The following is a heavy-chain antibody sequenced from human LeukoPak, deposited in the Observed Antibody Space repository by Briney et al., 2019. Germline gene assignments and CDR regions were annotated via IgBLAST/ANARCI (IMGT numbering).Heavy chain of an antibody. V-gene: IGHV3-30-3*01. J-gene: IGHJ6*02. D-gene: IGHD2-2*01. CDR3: ARDYQGYYYGMDV. CDR1: GFTFRSYA. CDR2: ISYDGSDK. Sequence: PGRSLRLSCAASGFTFRSYAMHWVRQAPGKGLEWVAVISYDGSDKYYADSVKGRFTISRDNSKNTLYLQMNSLRAEDTAVYYCARDYQGYYYGMDVWGQGTTVTVSS.